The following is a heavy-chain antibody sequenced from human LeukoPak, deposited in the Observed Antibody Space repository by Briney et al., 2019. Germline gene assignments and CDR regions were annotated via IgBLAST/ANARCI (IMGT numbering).Heavy chain of an antibody. CDR2: ISGSGGST. Sequence: QPGGSLRLSCAASGFTFSSYGMSWVRQAPGKGLEWVSAISGSGGSTYYADSVKGWFTISRDSSKNTLYLQMNSLRAEDTAVYYCAKRNYYFDYWGQGTLVTVSS. D-gene: IGHD1-14*01. CDR3: AKRNYYFDY. J-gene: IGHJ4*02. CDR1: GFTFSSYG. V-gene: IGHV3-23*01.